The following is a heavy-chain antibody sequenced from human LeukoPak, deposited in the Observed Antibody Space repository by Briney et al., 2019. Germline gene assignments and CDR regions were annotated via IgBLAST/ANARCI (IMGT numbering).Heavy chain of an antibody. V-gene: IGHV3-74*01. CDR3: ARGLSGYASSLGY. D-gene: IGHD6-6*01. J-gene: IGHJ4*02. Sequence: GGSLRLSCAASGFTFSSYWMHWVRQAPGKGRVWVSRINSDGRSTNYADSGRGRFSMSRDNAKNTLYLQMNSLRAEDTAVYYCARGLSGYASSLGYWGQGTLVTVSA. CDR2: INSDGRST. CDR1: GFTFSSYW.